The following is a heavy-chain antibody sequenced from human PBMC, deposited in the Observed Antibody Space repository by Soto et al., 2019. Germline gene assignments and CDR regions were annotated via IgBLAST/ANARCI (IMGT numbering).Heavy chain of an antibody. V-gene: IGHV6-1*01. Sequence: PSQTLSLTCVISGDSVSSNSASWNLVRQSPSRGLEWLGRTYYRSKWYNDYAVSVKGRITINPDTSRNRFSLQLKSVTPEDTAVYYCARMVGGTEDYWGQGTPVTVYS. CDR2: TYYRSKWYN. J-gene: IGHJ4*02. CDR3: ARMVGGTEDY. CDR1: GDSVSSNSAS. D-gene: IGHD1-26*01.